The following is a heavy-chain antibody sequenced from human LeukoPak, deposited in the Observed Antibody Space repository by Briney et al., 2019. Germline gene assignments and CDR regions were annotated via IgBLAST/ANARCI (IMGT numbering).Heavy chain of an antibody. CDR1: GFTFSSYA. V-gene: IGHV3-30*14. CDR2: ISYDGSNK. D-gene: IGHD5-12*01. Sequence: GGSLRLSCAASGFTFSSYAMHWVRQAPGKGLEWVAVISYDGSNKYYADSVKGRFTISRDNSKNTLYLQMNSLRAEDTAVYYCARDPGIKRYSGYDRDAFDIWGQGTMVTVSS. J-gene: IGHJ3*02. CDR3: ARDPGIKRYSGYDRDAFDI.